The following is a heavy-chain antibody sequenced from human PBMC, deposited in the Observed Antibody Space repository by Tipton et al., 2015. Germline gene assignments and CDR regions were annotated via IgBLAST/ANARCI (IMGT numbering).Heavy chain of an antibody. CDR2: VHHDGSV. D-gene: IGHD1-26*01. CDR3: TRGRYTTWPTSDY. V-gene: IGHV4-39*07. J-gene: IGHJ4*02. CDR1: GGSVSSARYY. Sequence: TLSLTCTVSGGSVSSARYYWTWIRQPPGKGLEWIGEVHHDGSVRYTPSLKSRATISVDTSTMQFSLKLTSVTAADTSMYWCTRGRYTTWPTSDYWGQGTLVTVSS.